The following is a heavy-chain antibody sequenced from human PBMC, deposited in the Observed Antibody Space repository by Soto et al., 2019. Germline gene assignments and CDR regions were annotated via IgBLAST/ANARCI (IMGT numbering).Heavy chain of an antibody. J-gene: IGHJ4*02. CDR3: ASSQKGYNWNYFDH. D-gene: IGHD1-20*01. CDR1: VGSISGTYYY. Sequence: SETLSVTCAVSVGSISGTYYYWGWLLQSQGRLPEWIGSVFYTGFTSYNPSLESRASVSVDTSKNQFSLKVSAVTAADTAVYYCASSQKGYNWNYFDHWGQGARVTVS. CDR2: VFYTGFT. V-gene: IGHV4-39*01.